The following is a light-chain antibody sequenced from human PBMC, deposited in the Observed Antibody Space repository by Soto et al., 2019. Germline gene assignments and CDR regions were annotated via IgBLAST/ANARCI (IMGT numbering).Light chain of an antibody. J-gene: IGLJ1*01. CDR2: DVS. CDR1: SSDVGGYNY. Sequence: QSVLTQPASVSGSPGQSITISCTGTSSDVGGYNYVSWYQQHPGKAPKLMIYDVSNRPSGVSNRFSGSKSANTASLTISGLKAEDEADYYCSSYTSSSTRVFGTGTKLTV. CDR3: SSYTSSSTRV. V-gene: IGLV2-14*01.